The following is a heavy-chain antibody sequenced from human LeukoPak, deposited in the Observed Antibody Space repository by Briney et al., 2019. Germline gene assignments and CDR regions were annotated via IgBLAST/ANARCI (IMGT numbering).Heavy chain of an antibody. Sequence: SETLSLTCTVSGGSINSNYWSWIRQPAGKGLEWIGRIYTSGSTNYNPSLKSRVTMSVDTSKNQFSLKLSSVTAADTAVYYCAGGGSLYYFDYWGQGTLVTVSS. CDR1: GGSINSNY. D-gene: IGHD3-10*01. J-gene: IGHJ4*02. CDR3: AGGGSLYYFDY. CDR2: IYTSGST. V-gene: IGHV4-4*07.